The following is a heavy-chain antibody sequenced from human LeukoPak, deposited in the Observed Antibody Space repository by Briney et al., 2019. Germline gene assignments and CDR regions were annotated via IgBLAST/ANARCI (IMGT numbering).Heavy chain of an antibody. CDR2: INQGGSEE. CDR1: GFTFSKYW. V-gene: IGHV3-7*01. Sequence: GGSLRLSCTASGFTFSKYWMAWVRQAPGKGLGWVANINQGGSEEYYVDSVKGRFTISRENAKNSLHLQVNSLRAEDTAVYYCARDGATNGYDVYDIWGLGTMVTVSS. CDR3: ARDGATNGYDVYDI. J-gene: IGHJ3*02. D-gene: IGHD5-12*01.